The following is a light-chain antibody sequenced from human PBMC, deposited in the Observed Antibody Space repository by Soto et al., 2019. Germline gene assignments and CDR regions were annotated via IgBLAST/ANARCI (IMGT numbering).Light chain of an antibody. CDR3: QQYNNWPQT. CDR1: EGVGSS. Sequence: ETVMTQSPATLSVSPGERVTLSCRASEGVGSSLAWYQQKPGQAPRVLIYGASTTAPGIPARFSGSGSGTDFTLTISGLQSEDFAVYYCQQYNNWPQTFGQGTKVDIK. V-gene: IGKV3-15*01. J-gene: IGKJ1*01. CDR2: GAS.